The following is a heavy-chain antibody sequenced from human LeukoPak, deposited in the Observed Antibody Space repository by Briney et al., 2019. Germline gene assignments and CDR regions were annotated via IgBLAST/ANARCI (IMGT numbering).Heavy chain of an antibody. Sequence: GGSLRLSCAASGFTFSTYAMGWVRQAPGKGLEWVATISGSGGTTSYADSVRGRSTIFRDNSKDSVHLHMGSLRAEDTAVYYCAKDRAGGSYPFDHWGQGSLVTVPS. V-gene: IGHV3-23*01. CDR1: GFTFSTYA. J-gene: IGHJ4*02. CDR3: AKDRAGGSYPFDH. D-gene: IGHD1-26*01. CDR2: ISGSGGTT.